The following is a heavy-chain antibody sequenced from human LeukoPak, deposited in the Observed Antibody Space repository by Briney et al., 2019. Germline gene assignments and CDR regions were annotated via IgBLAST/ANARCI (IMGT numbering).Heavy chain of an antibody. V-gene: IGHV3-11*01. CDR3: ARDRPYYGSGSYYHY. J-gene: IGHJ4*02. Sequence: GGFLRLSCAASGYTFSDYYASWIRQAPGKGLEWVSYISTSGSTINYADSVKGRSTISRDNAKNSLYLQMNSLRAEDTAVYYCARDRPYYGSGSYYHYWGQGTLVTVSS. CDR2: ISTSGSTI. D-gene: IGHD3-10*01. CDR1: GYTFSDYY.